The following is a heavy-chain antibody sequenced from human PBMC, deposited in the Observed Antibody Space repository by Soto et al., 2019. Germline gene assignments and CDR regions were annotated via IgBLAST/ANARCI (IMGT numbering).Heavy chain of an antibody. Sequence: PVGSLRLSCAASGFTFSDYYMSWIRQAPGKGLEWVSYISSSSSYTNYADSVKGRFTISRDNAKNSLYLQMNSLRAEDTAVYYCARGAAAVPYYFDYWGQGTLVTVSS. J-gene: IGHJ4*02. CDR2: ISSSSSYT. CDR1: GFTFSDYY. V-gene: IGHV3-11*06. D-gene: IGHD6-13*01. CDR3: ARGAAAVPYYFDY.